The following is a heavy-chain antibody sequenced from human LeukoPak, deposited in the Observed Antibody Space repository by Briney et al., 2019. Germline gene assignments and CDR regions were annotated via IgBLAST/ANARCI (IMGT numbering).Heavy chain of an antibody. V-gene: IGHV4-4*07. J-gene: IGHJ4*02. D-gene: IGHD3-22*01. CDR2: IYTSGST. CDR1: GGSISSYY. CDR3: ARERNYYDSSGYPSPGFDY. Sequence: SETLSLTCTVSGGSISSYYWSWIRQPAGKGLEWIGRIYTSGSTNYNPSLKSRVTMSVDTSKNQFSLKLSSVTAADTAVYYCARERNYYDSSGYPSPGFDYWGQGTLVTVSS.